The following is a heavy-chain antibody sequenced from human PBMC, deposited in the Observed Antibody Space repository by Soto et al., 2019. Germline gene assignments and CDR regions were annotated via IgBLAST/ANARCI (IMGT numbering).Heavy chain of an antibody. Sequence: WASVKVSCKASGGTFSSYAISWVRQAPGQGLEWMGGIIPIFGTANYAQKFQGGVTITADESTSTAYMEPSSLRSEDTAVYYCARVQLARLPNYYYYYGMDVWGQGTTVTVSS. J-gene: IGHJ6*02. V-gene: IGHV1-69*13. D-gene: IGHD5-18*01. CDR2: IIPIFGTA. CDR1: GGTFSSYA. CDR3: ARVQLARLPNYYYYYGMDV.